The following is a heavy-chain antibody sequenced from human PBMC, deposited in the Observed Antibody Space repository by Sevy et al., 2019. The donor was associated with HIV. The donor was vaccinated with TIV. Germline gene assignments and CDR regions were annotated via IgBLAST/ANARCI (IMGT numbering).Heavy chain of an antibody. CDR3: ARDHVKDGDLGDYYYYAMDV. J-gene: IGHJ6*02. D-gene: IGHD4-17*01. CDR1: EFTFSDYY. Sequence: GGSLRLSCAASEFTFSDYYMSWIRQAPGKGLEWISYISGSDGTIYYADSVKGRFTISRDNAKNSLHLQMNSLRAEDTAVYYWARDHVKDGDLGDYYYYAMDVWGQGTTVTVSS. CDR2: ISGSDGTI. V-gene: IGHV3-11*01.